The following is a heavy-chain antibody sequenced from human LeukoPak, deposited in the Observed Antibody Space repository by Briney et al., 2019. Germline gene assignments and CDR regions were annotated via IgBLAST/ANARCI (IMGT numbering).Heavy chain of an antibody. CDR2: MNPNSGNT. CDR1: GYTFTSYD. D-gene: IGHD6-19*01. V-gene: IGHV1-8*01. Sequence: GASVKASCKASGYTFTSYDINWGRQATGQGLEWRGWMNPNSGNTGYAQKFQGRVTRTRNTSITTAYTELSSLRSEDTAVYYCARVGLAVAGPYFDYWGQGTLVTVSS. CDR3: ARVGLAVAGPYFDY. J-gene: IGHJ4*02.